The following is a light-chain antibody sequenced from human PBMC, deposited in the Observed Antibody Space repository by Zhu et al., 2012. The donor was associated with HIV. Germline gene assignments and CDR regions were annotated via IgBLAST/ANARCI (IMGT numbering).Light chain of an antibody. CDR1: QSVSSNY. CDR2: GAS. Sequence: EIVLTQSPGTLSLSPGERATLSCRASQSVSSNYLAWYQQKPGQAPRLLIYGASSRATGIPDRFSGSGFGTDFTLTISRLEPEDFALYYCQQRVNWPLTFGAGPRWRSN. CDR3: QQRVNWPLT. V-gene: IGKV3D-20*02. J-gene: IGKJ4*01.